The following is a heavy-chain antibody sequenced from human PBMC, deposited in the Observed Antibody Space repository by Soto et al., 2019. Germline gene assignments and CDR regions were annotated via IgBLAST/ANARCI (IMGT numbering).Heavy chain of an antibody. D-gene: IGHD3-16*01. Sequence: WSTLYRSCTVPGVSISRSSYHWRCIRQPPGKGLEWIGSIYYSGYTYYNPSLKSRVTISVDTSKNQFSLKLSSVTAADTAVYYCARHNGPLYVGYYYDMDVWGQGTTVT. CDR1: GVSISRSSYH. J-gene: IGHJ6*02. V-gene: IGHV4-39*01. CDR3: ARHNGPLYVGYYYDMDV. CDR2: IYYSGYT.